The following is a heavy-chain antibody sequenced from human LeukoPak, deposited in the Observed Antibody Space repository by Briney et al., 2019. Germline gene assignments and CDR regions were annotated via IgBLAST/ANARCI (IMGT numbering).Heavy chain of an antibody. CDR3: ATAGMVWNYVTRGYYFDY. CDR2: FDPEDGET. CDR1: GYTLTELS. V-gene: IGHV1-24*01. J-gene: IGHJ4*02. Sequence: PEASVKVSCKVSGYTLTELSMHWVRQAPGKGLEWMGGFDPEDGETIYAQKFQGRVTMTEDTSTDTAYMELSSLRSEDTAVYYCATAGMVWNYVTRGYYFDYWGQGTLVTVSS. D-gene: IGHD1-7*01.